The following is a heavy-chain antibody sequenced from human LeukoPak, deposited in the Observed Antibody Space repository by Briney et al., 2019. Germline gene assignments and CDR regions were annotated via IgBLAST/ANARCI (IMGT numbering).Heavy chain of an antibody. J-gene: IGHJ1*01. CDR1: GGSISSSIYY. CDR3: ARREAQDPDDDYYDSSGYPSQYFQH. D-gene: IGHD3-22*01. Sequence: PSETLSLTCSVSGGSISSSIYYWGWIRQPPGKGLEWIGSIYYSGSTYYNPSLKSRVTISVDTSKNQFSLKLSSVTAADTAVYYCARREAQDPDDDYYDSSGYPSQYFQHWGQGTLVTVSS. CDR2: IYYSGST. V-gene: IGHV4-39*01.